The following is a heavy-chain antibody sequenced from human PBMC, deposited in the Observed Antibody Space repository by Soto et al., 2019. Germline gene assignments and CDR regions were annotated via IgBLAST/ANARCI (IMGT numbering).Heavy chain of an antibody. J-gene: IGHJ6*02. CDR3: ARDYRSSSIGGMDV. Sequence: ASVKVSCRASGGTFSSYAISWVRQAPGQGLEWMGGIIPIFGTANYAQKFQGRVTITADESTSTAYMELSSLRSEDTAVYYCARDYRSSSIGGMDVWGQGTTVTVS. V-gene: IGHV1-69*13. CDR2: IIPIFGTA. CDR1: GGTFSSYA. D-gene: IGHD6-6*01.